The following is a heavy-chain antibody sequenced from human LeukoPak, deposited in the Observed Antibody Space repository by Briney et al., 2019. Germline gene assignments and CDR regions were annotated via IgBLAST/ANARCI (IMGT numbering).Heavy chain of an antibody. CDR1: GFTFSSYA. Sequence: PGGALRLSCAASGFTFSSYAMSWVRQAPGKGRKWVSAISGSGGSTYYAHSVKGRFTISRDNSKDTLYLQMNSLRAEDTAVYYCAKSAGSFDDAFDIWGQGTIVTVSS. CDR2: ISGSGGST. J-gene: IGHJ3*02. D-gene: IGHD3-10*01. CDR3: AKSAGSFDDAFDI. V-gene: IGHV3-23*01.